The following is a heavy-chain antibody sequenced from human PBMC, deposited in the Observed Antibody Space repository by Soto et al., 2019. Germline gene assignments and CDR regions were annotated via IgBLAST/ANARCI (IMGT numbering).Heavy chain of an antibody. CDR2: ISTYNGNT. CDR1: GYTFTDYG. Sequence: QVQLVQSGAEVKKPGASVKVSCKASGYTFTDYGISWVRQAPGQGLEWMGWISTYNGNTIYAQKIQGRVTMTTDTSTSTVYVELRSLRSDDTAVYYCAREEGISDWHAFDYWGQGTLVTVSS. D-gene: IGHD6-19*01. V-gene: IGHV1-18*04. J-gene: IGHJ4*02. CDR3: AREEGISDWHAFDY.